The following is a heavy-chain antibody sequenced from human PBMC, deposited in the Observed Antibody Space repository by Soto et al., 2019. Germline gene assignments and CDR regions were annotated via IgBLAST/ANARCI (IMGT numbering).Heavy chain of an antibody. Sequence: PSETLSLTCTVSGCSISISSYYWCWIRQPPGKGLEWFGSIYYSGSTYYNPSLKSRVTISVDTSKNQFSLKLSSVTAADTAVYYCARAYYDFWSGYQAYYYYYMDVWGKGTTVTVSS. V-gene: IGHV4-39*01. CDR1: GCSISISSYY. CDR2: IYYSGST. D-gene: IGHD3-3*01. J-gene: IGHJ6*03. CDR3: ARAYYDFWSGYQAYYYYYMDV.